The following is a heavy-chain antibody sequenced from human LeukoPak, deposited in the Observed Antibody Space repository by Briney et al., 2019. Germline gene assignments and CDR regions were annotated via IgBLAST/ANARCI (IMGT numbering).Heavy chain of an antibody. CDR3: ARAKYYYGSGSYSYYYYGMDV. CDR1: GGSFSGYY. CDR2: INHSGST. V-gene: IGHV4-34*01. Sequence: SETLSLTCAVYGGSFSGYYWSWIRQPPGKGLEWIGEINHSGSTNYNPSLKSRVTISVDTSKNQFSLKLSSVTAADTAVYYCARAKYYYGSGSYSYYYYGMDVWGQGTTVTVSS. J-gene: IGHJ6*02. D-gene: IGHD3-10*01.